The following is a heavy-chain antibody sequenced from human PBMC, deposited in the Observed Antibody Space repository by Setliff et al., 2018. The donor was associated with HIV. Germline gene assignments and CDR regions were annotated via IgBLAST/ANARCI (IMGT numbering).Heavy chain of an antibody. V-gene: IGHV4-38-2*01. CDR2: IYYSGSS. CDR1: GYSISSGSY. CDR3: ASPKERYYYGSGTNVREYYGMDV. D-gene: IGHD3-10*01. Sequence: SETLSLTCAVSGYSISSGSYWGWIRQPPGKGLEWIGSIYYSGSSYYNPSLKSRVTISVDTSKHQFSLKVNSVTAADTAVYYCASPKERYYYGSGTNVREYYGMDVWGQGTTVTVSS. J-gene: IGHJ6*02.